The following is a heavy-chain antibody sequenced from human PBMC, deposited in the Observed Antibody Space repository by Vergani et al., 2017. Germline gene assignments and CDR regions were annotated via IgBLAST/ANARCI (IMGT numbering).Heavy chain of an antibody. V-gene: IGHV3-30-3*01. CDR2: ISYDGSNK. D-gene: IGHD6-13*01. CDR3: ASEGLSSSWSYYYYYYMDV. CDR1: GFTFSSYA. J-gene: IGHJ6*03. Sequence: QVQLVESGGGVVQPGRSLRLSCAASGFTFSSYAMHWVRQAPGKGLEWVAVISYDGSNKDYADSVKGRFTNSRDNSKNTLYLQMNSLRAEDTAVYYCASEGLSSSWSYYYYYYMDVWGKGTTVTVSS.